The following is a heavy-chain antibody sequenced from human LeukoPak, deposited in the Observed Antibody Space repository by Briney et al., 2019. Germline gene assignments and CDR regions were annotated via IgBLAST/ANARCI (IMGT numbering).Heavy chain of an antibody. CDR3: TTSLGPASI. J-gene: IGHJ3*02. CDR2: IKRKTDGGTT. CDR1: GFTVNNAW. V-gene: IGHV3-15*01. Sequence: GGSLRLSCAASGFTVNNAWMSWVRQAPGKGLECVGRIKRKTDGGTTDYTAPVKGRFTISRGDSENTLSLQMNNLKTEDTAMYYCTTSLGPASIWGQGTMVTVSS.